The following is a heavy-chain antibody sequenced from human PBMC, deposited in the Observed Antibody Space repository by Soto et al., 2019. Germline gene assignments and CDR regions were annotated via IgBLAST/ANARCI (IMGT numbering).Heavy chain of an antibody. CDR2: ISGSGGST. Sequence: EVQLLESGGGLVQPWGSLRLACAASGFTFSSYALSWVRQAPGKGLEWVSAISGSGGSTYYADSVKGRFTISSDNSKNTLYLQMNSLIAEDTAVYYCAKCPFHCYYMDVWGKGTTVTVSS. CDR1: GFTFSSYA. CDR3: AKCPFHCYYMDV. J-gene: IGHJ6*03. V-gene: IGHV3-23*01.